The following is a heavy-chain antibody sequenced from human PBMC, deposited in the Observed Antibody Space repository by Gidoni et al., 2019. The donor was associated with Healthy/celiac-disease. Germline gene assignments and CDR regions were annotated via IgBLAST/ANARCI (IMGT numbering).Heavy chain of an antibody. CDR3: ARDRRGYYYDSSGSLPLDY. D-gene: IGHD3-22*01. Sequence: QVQLVQSGAEVKKPGASVKVSCKASGYTFTSYGISWVRQAPGQGLEWMGWSSAYNGNTNYAQKLQGRVTMTTDTSTSTAYMELRSLRSDDTAVYYCARDRRGYYYDSSGSLPLDYWGQGTLVTVSS. V-gene: IGHV1-18*01. CDR2: SSAYNGNT. J-gene: IGHJ4*02. CDR1: GYTFTSYG.